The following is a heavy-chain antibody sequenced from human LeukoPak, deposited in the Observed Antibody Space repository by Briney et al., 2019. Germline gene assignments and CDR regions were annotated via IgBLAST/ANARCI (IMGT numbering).Heavy chain of an antibody. CDR3: TRWGSWPYDY. D-gene: IGHD6-13*01. V-gene: IGHV4-34*01. CDR2: INHTGNT. CDR1: GGSVMYHS. J-gene: IGHJ4*02. Sequence: SETLSLTCAVSGGSVMYHSWTWIRQTPGRGLEWIGEINHTGNTNYNPSLKSRVTISIDTSKNQFSLKLISATAADSAVYYCTRWGSWPYDYWGQGTLVTVSS.